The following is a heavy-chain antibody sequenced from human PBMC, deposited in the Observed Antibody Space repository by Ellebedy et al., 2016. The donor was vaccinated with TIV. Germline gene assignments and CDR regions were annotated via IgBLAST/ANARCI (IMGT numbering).Heavy chain of an antibody. J-gene: IGHJ4*02. D-gene: IGHD5-12*01. Sequence: GESLKISCSFSGFTFGGYAMSWFRQAPGKGLEWVSRIDSDGHTTRYADLVEGRFTISRDNAKNTLYLQMNSLRAEDTALYYCARDGDHHVDLDNWGQGTLVTVSS. V-gene: IGHV3-74*01. CDR3: ARDGDHHVDLDN. CDR1: GFTFGGYA. CDR2: IDSDGHTT.